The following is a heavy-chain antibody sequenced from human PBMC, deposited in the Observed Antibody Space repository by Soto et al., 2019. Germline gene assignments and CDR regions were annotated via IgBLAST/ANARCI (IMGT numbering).Heavy chain of an antibody. V-gene: IGHV4-31*03. J-gene: IGHJ6*02. CDR1: GGSISSGGYY. CDR2: IYYSGST. Sequence: QVQLQESGPGLVKPSQTLSLTCTVSGGSISSGGYYWSWIRQHPGKGLEWIGYIYYSGSTYYNPSLKSRVTIAVDTSKNQFSLKLSSVTAADTAVYYCARAGQVGYYYYGMDVWGQGTTVTVSS. D-gene: IGHD1-26*01. CDR3: ARAGQVGYYYYGMDV.